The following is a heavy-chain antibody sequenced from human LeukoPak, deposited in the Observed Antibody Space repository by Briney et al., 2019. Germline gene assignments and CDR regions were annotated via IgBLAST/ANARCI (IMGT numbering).Heavy chain of an antibody. CDR3: TSRGGNFYFDY. J-gene: IGHJ4*02. CDR1: GFTFSGSA. CDR2: IRSKANSYAT. V-gene: IGHV3-73*01. D-gene: IGHD3-16*01. Sequence: PGGSLRLSCAASGFTFSGSAMHWGRQASGIGLEWVGRIRSKANSYATAYAASVKGRFTISRHDSKNTAYLQMNSLKTEDTAVYYCTSRGGNFYFDYWGQGTLLTVSS.